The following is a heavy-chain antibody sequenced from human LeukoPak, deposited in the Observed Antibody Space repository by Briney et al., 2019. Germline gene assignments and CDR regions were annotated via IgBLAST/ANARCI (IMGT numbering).Heavy chain of an antibody. CDR1: GFTFSDYY. CDR2: ISGSGGST. CDR3: AKVSGGSAVAGYLDY. Sequence: GGSLRLSCAASGFTFSDYYMSWIRQAPGKGLEWVSAISGSGGSTYYADSVKGRFTISRDNSKNTLYLQMNSLRAEDTAVYYCAKVSGGSAVAGYLDYWGQGTLVTVSS. J-gene: IGHJ4*02. V-gene: IGHV3-23*01. D-gene: IGHD6-19*01.